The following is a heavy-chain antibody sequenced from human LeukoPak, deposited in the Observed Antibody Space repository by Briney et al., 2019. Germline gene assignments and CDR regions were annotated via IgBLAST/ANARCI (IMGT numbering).Heavy chain of an antibody. Sequence: GGSLRLSCAASGFTFSSYAMHWVRQAPGKGLEWVAVISYDGSNKYYADSVKGRFTISRDNSKNTLYLQMNSLRAEDTAVYYCTGGYYGMDVWGQGTTVTVSS. V-gene: IGHV3-30-3*01. D-gene: IGHD1-14*01. CDR1: GFTFSSYA. CDR3: TGGYYGMDV. J-gene: IGHJ6*02. CDR2: ISYDGSNK.